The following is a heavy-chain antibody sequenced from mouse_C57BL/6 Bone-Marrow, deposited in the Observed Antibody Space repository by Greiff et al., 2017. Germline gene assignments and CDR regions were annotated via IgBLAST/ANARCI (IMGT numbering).Heavy chain of an antibody. CDR3: TTPCISPWCAY. J-gene: IGHJ3*01. D-gene: IGHD1-1*01. CDR1: GFTFKDYY. CDR2: IGPGGGDT. V-gene: IGHV14-1*01. Sequence: EVQLQESGAELVRPGASVKLSCAASGFTFKDYYMHWVQQRPEQGLEWIGKIGPGGGDTEYAPKVQGKATMTADTSTNTAYLQLSSLTSEETAVYYCTTPCISPWCAYGGQGTGVTVSA.